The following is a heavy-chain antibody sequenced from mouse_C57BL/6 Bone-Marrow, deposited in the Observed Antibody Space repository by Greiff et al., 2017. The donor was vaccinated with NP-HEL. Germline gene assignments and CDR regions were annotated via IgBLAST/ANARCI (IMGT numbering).Heavy chain of an antibody. V-gene: IGHV1-69*01. CDR2: IDPSDSYT. Sequence: QVQLQQPGAELVMPGASVKLSCKASGYTFTSYWMHWVKQRPGQGLEWIGEIDPSDSYTNYNQKFKGKSTLTVDKSSSTAYMQLSSLTSEDSAVYYCALITTVVATSSYAMDYWGQGTSVTVSS. CDR3: ALITTVVATSSYAMDY. D-gene: IGHD1-1*01. J-gene: IGHJ4*01. CDR1: GYTFTSYW.